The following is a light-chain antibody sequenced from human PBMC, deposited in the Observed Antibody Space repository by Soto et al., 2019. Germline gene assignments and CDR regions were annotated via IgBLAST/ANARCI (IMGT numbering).Light chain of an antibody. CDR2: GAS. CDR1: QSVNSNS. J-gene: IGKJ1*01. Sequence: EIVIKQCPATLSVYPGERASLSCIACQSVNSNSLAWYQQKPGQAPRLLIYGASNRATGIPDRFSGSGSGTASTLTISRLEPEDFAVYYCQQYVSSGTFGQVTKVDI. CDR3: QQYVSSGT. V-gene: IGKV3-20*01.